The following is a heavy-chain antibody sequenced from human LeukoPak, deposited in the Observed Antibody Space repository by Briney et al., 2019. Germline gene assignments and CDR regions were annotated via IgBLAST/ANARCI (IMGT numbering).Heavy chain of an antibody. J-gene: IGHJ4*02. Sequence: SETLSLPCAVSGGSLSSSSYYWGWIRQPPGKGLEWIGSFYYSGRTYSNPSLKGRDTISVDTSKNQFSLKLSAVTAADTAVFFCAGYSSGLIDYWGQGTLVTVSS. CDR1: GGSLSSSSYY. CDR2: FYYSGRT. D-gene: IGHD6-19*01. CDR3: AGYSSGLIDY. V-gene: IGHV4-39*01.